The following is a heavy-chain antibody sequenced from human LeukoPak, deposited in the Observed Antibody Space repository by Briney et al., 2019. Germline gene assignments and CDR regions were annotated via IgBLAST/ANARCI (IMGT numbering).Heavy chain of an antibody. D-gene: IGHD5-12*01. Sequence: PSETLSLTCTVSGGSISSYYWSWIRQPPGKGLEWIGYIYYSGNTNYNPSLKSRVTISVDTSKNQFSLKLSSVTAADTAVYYCARGRVANSYYSYYFGMDVWGQGTTVTVSS. CDR1: GGSISSYY. CDR3: ARGRVANSYYSYYFGMDV. V-gene: IGHV4-59*01. J-gene: IGHJ6*02. CDR2: IYYSGNT.